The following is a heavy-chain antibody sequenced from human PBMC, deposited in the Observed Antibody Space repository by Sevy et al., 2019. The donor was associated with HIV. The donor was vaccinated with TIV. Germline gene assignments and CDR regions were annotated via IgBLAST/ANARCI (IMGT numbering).Heavy chain of an antibody. CDR2: ISSSGSTI. CDR1: GFTFSSYE. J-gene: IGHJ1*01. D-gene: IGHD2-15*01. V-gene: IGHV3-48*03. CDR3: AGYCSGGSCGYFQH. Sequence: GGSLRLSCAASGFTFSSYEMNWVRQAPGKGLEWVSYISSSGSTIYYADSVKGRFTISRDNAKNSLYLQMNSLRAEDTAVYYCAGYCSGGSCGYFQHWGQDTLVTVSS.